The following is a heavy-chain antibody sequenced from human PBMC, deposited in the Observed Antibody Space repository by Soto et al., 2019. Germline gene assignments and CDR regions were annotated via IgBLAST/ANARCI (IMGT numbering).Heavy chain of an antibody. Sequence: PGESLKISCKGSGYSFTSYWISWVRQMPGKGLEWMGRIDPSDSYTNYSPSFQGHVTISADKSISTAYLQWSSLKASDTAMYYCASTREQLDRFDYWGQGTLVTVS. CDR1: GYSFTSYW. V-gene: IGHV5-10-1*01. J-gene: IGHJ4*02. CDR2: IDPSDSYT. D-gene: IGHD6-13*01. CDR3: ASTREQLDRFDY.